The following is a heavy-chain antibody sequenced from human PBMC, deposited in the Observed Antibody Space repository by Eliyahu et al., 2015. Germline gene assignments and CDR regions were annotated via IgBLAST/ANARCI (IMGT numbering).Heavy chain of an antibody. J-gene: IGHJ4*02. V-gene: IGHV3-23*04. CDR2: IGNSGSNT. CDR3: AKVKATPKFDY. CDR1: GFTFSTYA. Sequence: EVQLVESGGGLVQPGGSLRLSCTASGFTFSTYAMXWVRQAPGKGLEWVSGIGNSGSNTYYADSVKGRFTISRDNSKNTLYLQMYSLRAEDTAVYYCAKVKATPKFDYWGQGTLVTVSS.